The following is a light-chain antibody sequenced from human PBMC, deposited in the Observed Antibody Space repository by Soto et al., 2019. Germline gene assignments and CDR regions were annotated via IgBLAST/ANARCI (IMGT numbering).Light chain of an antibody. Sequence: EIVLTQSPGTLSLSPGERATLSCRASQIVTSGYLAWYQQQPNQAPRLLIYGASYRATDIPDRFSGGGSGTDFTLTISRLEHEDFAVYYCQHYSSSPPAITFGQGTRLEIK. CDR2: GAS. J-gene: IGKJ5*01. CDR3: QHYSSSPPAIT. V-gene: IGKV3-20*01. CDR1: QIVTSGY.